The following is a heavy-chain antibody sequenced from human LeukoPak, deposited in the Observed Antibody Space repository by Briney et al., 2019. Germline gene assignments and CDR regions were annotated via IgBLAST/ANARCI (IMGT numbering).Heavy chain of an antibody. V-gene: IGHV1-18*01. CDR3: ARQVDTSMALPDY. CDR1: GYTFTSYG. D-gene: IGHD5-18*01. CDR2: ISTYNGNT. J-gene: IGHJ4*02. Sequence: ASVKVSCKASGYTFTSYGISWVRQAPGQGLEWMGWISTYNGNTNYAQKVQGRVTMTTDTSTSIAYMELRSLRSDDTAIYYCARQVDTSMALPDYWGQGTLVTVSS.